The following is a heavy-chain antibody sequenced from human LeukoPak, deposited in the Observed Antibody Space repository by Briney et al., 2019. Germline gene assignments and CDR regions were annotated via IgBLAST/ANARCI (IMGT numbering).Heavy chain of an antibody. Sequence: SETLSLTCTVSGGSISSHFWSWIRQPPGKGLEWIGYMFYSGSTNYNPSLKSRVTISVDASKNPFSLKLTFVSAADTAVYYCARDRAPVTMIRGAPGGFDPWGQGTLVTVSS. J-gene: IGHJ5*02. CDR1: GGSISSHF. CDR3: ARDRAPVTMIRGAPGGFDP. CDR2: MFYSGST. V-gene: IGHV4-59*11. D-gene: IGHD3-10*01.